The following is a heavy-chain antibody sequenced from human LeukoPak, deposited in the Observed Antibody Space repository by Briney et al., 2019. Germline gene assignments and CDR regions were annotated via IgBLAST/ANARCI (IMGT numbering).Heavy chain of an antibody. CDR3: AKGYQLPARPIYFDY. J-gene: IGHJ4*02. CDR1: GFTFGSYA. Sequence: GGSLRLSCAASGFTFGSYAMSWVRQAPGKGLEWVSAISGSGGSTYYADSVKGRFTISRDNSKNTLYLQMNSLRAEDTAVYYCAKGYQLPARPIYFDYWGQGTLVTVSS. V-gene: IGHV3-23*01. CDR2: ISGSGGST. D-gene: IGHD2-2*01.